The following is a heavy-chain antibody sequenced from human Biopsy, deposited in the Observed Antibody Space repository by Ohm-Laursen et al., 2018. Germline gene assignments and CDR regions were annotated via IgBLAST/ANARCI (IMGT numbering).Heavy chain of an antibody. J-gene: IGHJ5*02. CDR1: GYTFTGYH. V-gene: IGHV1-2*02. D-gene: IGHD3-22*01. CDR2: INAKTGDT. CDR3: TRGGYYYDSLAYYYWFDP. Sequence: ASVKVSCKASGYTFTGYHVHWARQAPGQGLEWMGWINAKTGDTNYEQKFQGGVTMTRDTSISTAYVDLSSLRSDDTAVYYCTRGGYYYDSLAYYYWFDPWGQGTLVTVSS.